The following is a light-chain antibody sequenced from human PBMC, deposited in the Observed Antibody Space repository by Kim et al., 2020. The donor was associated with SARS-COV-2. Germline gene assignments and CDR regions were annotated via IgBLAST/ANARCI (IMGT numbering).Light chain of an antibody. CDR3: QQYDDWWT. J-gene: IGKJ1*01. V-gene: IGKV1-5*01. CDR2: DVS. Sequence: SASVRDRVTITCRASQSISSWLAWYQQKPGKAPTLLIYDVSTLESGVPSRFSGSGSGTEFTLTISSLQPDDFATYYCQQYDDWWTFGQGTKVDIK. CDR1: QSISSW.